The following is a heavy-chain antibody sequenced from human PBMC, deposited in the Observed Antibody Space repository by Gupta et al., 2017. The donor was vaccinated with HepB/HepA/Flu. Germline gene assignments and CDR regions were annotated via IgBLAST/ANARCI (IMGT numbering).Heavy chain of an antibody. D-gene: IGHD3-3*01. Sequence: EVQLVESGGGLVQPGGSLRLSCAASGFTFSSYWMHLVRQAPGKGLVWVSRINSDGSSTSYADSVKGRFTISRDNAKNTLYLQMNSLRAEDTAVYYCARDPRAHYDFWSGYSNGMDVWGQGTTVTVSS. V-gene: IGHV3-74*01. CDR2: INSDGSST. CDR3: ARDPRAHYDFWSGYSNGMDV. J-gene: IGHJ6*02. CDR1: GFTFSSYW.